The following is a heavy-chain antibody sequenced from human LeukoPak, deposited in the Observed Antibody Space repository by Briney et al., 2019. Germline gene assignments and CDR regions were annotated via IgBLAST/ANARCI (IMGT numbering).Heavy chain of an antibody. J-gene: IGHJ5*02. CDR3: ARIRCGRGQDRCYNH. V-gene: IGHV4-4*07. CDR1: SGSISSYH. CDR2: IYTTGTT. Sequence: SETLSLTCTVSSGSISSYHWGWVRQPPGKGLEWIGRIYTTGTTHYNPSLTSRLTLSVDTSTNQFSLNLTSVTAADTALYYCARIRCGRGQDRCYNHWAQGSLVTVSS. D-gene: IGHD2-21*01.